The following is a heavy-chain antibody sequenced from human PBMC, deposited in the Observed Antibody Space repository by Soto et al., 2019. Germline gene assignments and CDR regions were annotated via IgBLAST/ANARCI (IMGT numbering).Heavy chain of an antibody. CDR3: ANDLRTTSADYGKDV. CDR2: ISGSDGKT. CDR1: GFSFGSYA. Sequence: PGGSLRLSCAASGFSFGSYALSWVRQAPGEGLEWVSTISGSDGKTFYADSVKGRFSISRDTSQDTLYLQMNSLRADDTAVYKCANDLRTTSADYGKDVWGQGTTVT. J-gene: IGHJ6*02. V-gene: IGHV3-23*01.